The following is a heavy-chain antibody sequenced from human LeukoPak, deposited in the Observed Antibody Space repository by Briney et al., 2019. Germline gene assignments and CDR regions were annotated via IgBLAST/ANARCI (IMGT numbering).Heavy chain of an antibody. D-gene: IGHD4-11*01. V-gene: IGHV3-7*01. CDR2: IKQDGREK. CDR3: ARDRTGQQLISRKEYYYMDV. J-gene: IGHJ6*03. CDR1: GFTFSSYW. Sequence: GGSLRLSCAASGFTFSSYWMSWVRQAPGKGLEWVANIKQDGREKYYVDSVKGRFTISKDNAKNSLYLQMNSLRAEDTAVYYCARDRTGQQLISRKEYYYMDVWGKGTTVTISS.